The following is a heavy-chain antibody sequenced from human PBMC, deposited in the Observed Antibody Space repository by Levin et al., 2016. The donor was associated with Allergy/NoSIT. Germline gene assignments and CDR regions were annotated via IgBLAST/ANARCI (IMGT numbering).Heavy chain of an antibody. CDR3: ARSRSNSWNGMDV. J-gene: IGHJ6*02. CDR2: IYPDDSDT. V-gene: IGHV5-51*01. Sequence: VRQMPGKGLEWMGVIYPDDSDTRYSPSFQGQVTLSADKSITTAYLQWSSLKASDTAIYYCARSRSNSWNGMDVWGQGTTVTVSS. D-gene: IGHD2/OR15-2a*01.